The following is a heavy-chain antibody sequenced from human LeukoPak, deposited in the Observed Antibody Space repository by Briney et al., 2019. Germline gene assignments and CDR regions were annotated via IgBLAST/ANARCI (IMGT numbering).Heavy chain of an antibody. V-gene: IGHV4-39*01. D-gene: IGHD2-15*01. CDR1: GDSISSSNYY. CDR2: IYYSGNT. Sequence: PVGSLRLSCTVSGDSISSSNYYWGWIRQPPGKGLGWIGNIYYSGNTYYNPSLKRRVTISLDTSKNKFSLKLSSVTAADTAVYYCASRLQSTSSFDYWGQGTLVTVSS. CDR3: ASRLQSTSSFDY. J-gene: IGHJ4*02.